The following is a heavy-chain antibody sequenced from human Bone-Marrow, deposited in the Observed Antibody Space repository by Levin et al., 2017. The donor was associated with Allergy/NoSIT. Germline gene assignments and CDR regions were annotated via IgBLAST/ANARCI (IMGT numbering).Heavy chain of an antibody. J-gene: IGHJ4*02. V-gene: IGHV5-51*01. CDR1: GYTFSNYW. CDR3: ARKQIVSADGMYYFDL. Sequence: KVSCQGSGYTFSNYWIGWVRQMPGKGLEWMGIISPGDSDIRYSPSFQGQVTISGDKSINTAYLQWSSLGASDTAMYYCARKQIVSADGMYYFDLWGQGTLVTVSS. CDR2: ISPGDSDI. D-gene: IGHD6-13*01.